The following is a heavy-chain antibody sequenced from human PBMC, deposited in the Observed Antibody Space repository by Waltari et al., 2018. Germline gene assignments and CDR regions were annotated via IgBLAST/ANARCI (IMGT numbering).Heavy chain of an antibody. CDR1: GYTFTDYY. J-gene: IGHJ4*02. CDR3: AATTIRFLDN. Sequence: EVQLVQSGAEVKKPGATVKISFKASGYTFTDYYMPWVQQAPGKGLEWMGRVDPEDGETIYAEKFQGRVTITADTSTDTAYMELSSLRSEDTAVYYCAATTIRFLDNWGQGTLVTVSS. V-gene: IGHV1-69-2*01. CDR2: VDPEDGET. D-gene: IGHD3-3*01.